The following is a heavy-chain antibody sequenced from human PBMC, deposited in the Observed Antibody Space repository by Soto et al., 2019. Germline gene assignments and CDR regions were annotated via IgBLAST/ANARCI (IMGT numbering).Heavy chain of an antibody. CDR1: GFSFSSYA. Sequence: GGSLRLSCEASGFSFSSYAMSWVRQAPGKGLEWVSASSGSGGSTNDADSVKGRFTISRDNSKNTLYLQMNSLRAEDTAVYYCAKDFRNKYFWSGYYYYFEYWGQGTLVTVSS. D-gene: IGHD3-3*01. CDR2: SSGSGGST. CDR3: AKDFRNKYFWSGYYYYFEY. V-gene: IGHV3-23*01. J-gene: IGHJ4*02.